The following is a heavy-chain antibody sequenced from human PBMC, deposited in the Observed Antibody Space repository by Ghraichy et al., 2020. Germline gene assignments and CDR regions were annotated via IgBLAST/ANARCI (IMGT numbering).Heavy chain of an antibody. CDR1: GFTFNKYT. V-gene: IGHV3-23*01. D-gene: IGHD1-14*01. CDR3: AKDKIPDGAYDFDY. Sequence: GESLNISCAASGFTFNKYTMSWVRQAPGKGLEWVATIYGSGSSTDYADSVKGRFTISKDSSRNTLFLQMSSLRAEDAALYYCAKDKIPDGAYDFDYWGQGTLVTVSS. CDR2: IYGSGSST. J-gene: IGHJ4*02.